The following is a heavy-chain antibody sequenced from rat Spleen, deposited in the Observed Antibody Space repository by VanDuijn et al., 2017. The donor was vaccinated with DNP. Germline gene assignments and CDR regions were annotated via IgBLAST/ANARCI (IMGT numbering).Heavy chain of an antibody. CDR2: ILTGGGNT. V-gene: IGHV5S13*01. CDR3: ARWSMAVAY. CDR1: GFTFSDYG. Sequence: EVQLVESGGGFVQPGRSLKLSCAGSGFTFSDYGMAWVRQAPTKGLEWVASILTGGGNTYYRDSVKGRFTITRDNAENTQYLQMDSLRSEDTATYYCARWSMAVAYWGQGTLVTVSS. D-gene: IGHD4-2*01. J-gene: IGHJ3*01.